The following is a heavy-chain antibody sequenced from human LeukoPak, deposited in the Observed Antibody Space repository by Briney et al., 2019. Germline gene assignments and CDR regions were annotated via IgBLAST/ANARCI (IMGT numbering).Heavy chain of an antibody. CDR3: ARDDSSSTAGDY. CDR1: GYTFTSYG. Sequence: AASVKVSCKASGYTFTSYGISWVQPAPGQGLEGMEWISAYNGNTNYAQKLEGRVTMTTDTSTSTAYMELRSLRSDDTAVYYCARDDSSSTAGDYWGQGTLVTVSS. CDR2: ISAYNGNT. J-gene: IGHJ4*02. V-gene: IGHV1-18*01. D-gene: IGHD6-6*01.